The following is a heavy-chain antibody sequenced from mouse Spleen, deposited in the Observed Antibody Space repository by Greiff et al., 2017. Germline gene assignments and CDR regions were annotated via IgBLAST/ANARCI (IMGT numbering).Heavy chain of an antibody. CDR3: ARSELLYYFDY. Sequence: VQLQQSGPELVKPGASVKISCKASGYAFSSSWMNWVKQRPGKGLEWIGRIYPGDGDTNYNGKFKGKATLTADKSSSTAYMQLSSLTSEDSAVYFCARSELLYYFDYWGQGTTLTVSS. V-gene: IGHV1-82*01. CDR2: IYPGDGDT. CDR1: GYAFSSSW. D-gene: IGHD2-12*01. J-gene: IGHJ2*01.